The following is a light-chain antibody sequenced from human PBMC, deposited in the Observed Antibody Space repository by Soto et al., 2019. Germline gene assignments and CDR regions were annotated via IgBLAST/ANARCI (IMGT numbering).Light chain of an antibody. CDR3: QQYGSSPRAFT. CDR1: QSVSSSY. Sequence: EIVLTQSPGTLSLSPGEIATLSFSASQSVSSSYLAWYQQKPGQAPRLLIYGASSRATGIPDRFSGSGSGTDFTLTISRLEPEDFAVYYCQQYGSSPRAFTFGPGTKVDIK. CDR2: GAS. J-gene: IGKJ3*01. V-gene: IGKV3-20*01.